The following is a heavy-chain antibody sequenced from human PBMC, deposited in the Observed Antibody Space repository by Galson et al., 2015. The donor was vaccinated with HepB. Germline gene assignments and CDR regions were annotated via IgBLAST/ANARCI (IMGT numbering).Heavy chain of an antibody. CDR1: GFTFSSYS. V-gene: IGHV3-21*01. Sequence: SLRLSCAASGFTFSSYSMNWVRQAPGKGLEWVSSISSSSSYIYYADSVKGRFTISRDNAKNSLYLQMNSLRAEDTAVYYCASSVSDDSSGYWGQGTLVTVSS. CDR2: ISSSSSYI. CDR3: ASSVSDDSSGY. D-gene: IGHD3-22*01. J-gene: IGHJ4*02.